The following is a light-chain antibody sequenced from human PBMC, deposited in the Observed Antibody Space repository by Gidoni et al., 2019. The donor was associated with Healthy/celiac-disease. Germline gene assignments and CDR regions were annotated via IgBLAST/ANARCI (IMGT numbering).Light chain of an antibody. Sequence: DIVMTQSPLSLPVTPGEPASISCRSSQSLLHSNGYNYLDCYRQKPGQSPRLRFYLGSNRASGVPKRFVGGDSGTDFTLKISRGGAEDVGFYYCMQALQTPLTFGGGTKVEIK. CDR2: LGS. CDR3: MQALQTPLT. CDR1: QSLLHSNGYNY. V-gene: IGKV2-28*01. J-gene: IGKJ4*01.